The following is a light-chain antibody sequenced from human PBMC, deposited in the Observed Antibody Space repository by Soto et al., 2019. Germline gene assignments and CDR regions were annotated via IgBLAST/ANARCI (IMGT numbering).Light chain of an antibody. CDR3: QQYDNSIT. J-gene: IGKJ5*01. CDR1: QSVSGNN. Sequence: EIVLTQSPGTLSLSPGETATLSCRASQSVSGNNLAWYHQKPGQTPRLLIYGASSRATGIPDRFSGSGSGTDFTLTISRLEPEDFAVYYCQQYDNSITFGQGTRLEIE. CDR2: GAS. V-gene: IGKV3-20*01.